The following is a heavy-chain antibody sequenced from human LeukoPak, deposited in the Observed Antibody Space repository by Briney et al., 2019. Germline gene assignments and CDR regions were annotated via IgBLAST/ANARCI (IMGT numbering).Heavy chain of an antibody. J-gene: IGHJ3*02. V-gene: IGHV1-46*01. Sequence: ASVKVSCKASGYTFTSYYMHWVRQAPGQGLEWMGIINPSGGSTSYAQKFQGRVTMTRDTSTSTVYMELSSLRSEDTAVYYCARYYYDSSGYYSGGAFDIWGQGTMVTVSS. CDR3: ARYYYDSSGYYSGGAFDI. CDR1: GYTFTSYY. D-gene: IGHD3-22*01. CDR2: INPSGGST.